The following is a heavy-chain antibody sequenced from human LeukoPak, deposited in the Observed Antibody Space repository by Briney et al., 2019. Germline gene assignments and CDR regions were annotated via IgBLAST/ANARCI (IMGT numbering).Heavy chain of an antibody. V-gene: IGHV1-46*01. D-gene: IGHD4-11*01. J-gene: IGHJ4*02. CDR2: IDPSGGIT. CDR1: GYTFTSYY. Sequence: EASVKVSCKASGYTFTSYYMHWVRQAPGQGLEWMGIIDPSGGITNYAQEFQGRVTMTRDTSTSTVYMELSSLRSEDAAVYYCARAPSIVTTDYDFDYWGQGTLVTVSS. CDR3: ARAPSIVTTDYDFDY.